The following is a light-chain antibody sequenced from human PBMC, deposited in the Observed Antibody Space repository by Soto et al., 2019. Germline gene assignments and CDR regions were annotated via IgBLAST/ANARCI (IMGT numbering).Light chain of an antibody. CDR2: GAS. CDR3: QHYGSSPQT. J-gene: IGKJ1*01. V-gene: IGKV3-20*01. Sequence: EIVLTQSPGTLSLSPGERATLSCRASQSVWNNYLAWYQQKPGQAPRLLIYGASSRATGIPDKFSGSGSGTDSTLTISRLEPEDFAVYYCQHYGSSPQTFGQGTKVDIK. CDR1: QSVWNNY.